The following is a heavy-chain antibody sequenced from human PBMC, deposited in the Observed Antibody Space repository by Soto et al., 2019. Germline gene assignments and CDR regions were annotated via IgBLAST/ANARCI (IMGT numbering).Heavy chain of an antibody. V-gene: IGHV1-2*04. CDR2: INPNSGGT. D-gene: IGHD6-13*01. CDR1: GYTFTGYY. CDR3: ARGRIAAAGTHTEFDY. J-gene: IGHJ4*02. Sequence: ASVKVSCTASGYTFTGYYMHWVRQAPGQGLEWMGWINPNSGGTNYAQKFQGWVTMTRDTSISTAYMELSRLRSDDTAVYYCARGRIAAAGTHTEFDYWGQGTLVTVSS.